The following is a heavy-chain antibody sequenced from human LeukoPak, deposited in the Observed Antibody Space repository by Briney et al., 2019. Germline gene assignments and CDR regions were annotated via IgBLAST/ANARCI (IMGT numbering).Heavy chain of an antibody. CDR2: IKQDGSEK. V-gene: IGHV3-7*01. J-gene: IGHJ5*02. Sequence: GGSLRLSCAASGFTFSSYWMSWVRQAPGKGLEGVANIKQDGSEKSYVDSVKGRFTISRDNAKNSLYLQMNSLRAEDTAVYYCARDDSDYADLPNWFDPWGQGTLVTVSS. D-gene: IGHD4-17*01. CDR3: ARDDSDYADLPNWFDP. CDR1: GFTFSSYW.